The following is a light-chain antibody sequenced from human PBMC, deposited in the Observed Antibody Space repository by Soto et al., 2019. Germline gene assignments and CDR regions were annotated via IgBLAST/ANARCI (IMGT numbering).Light chain of an antibody. CDR3: QHYDSYPIT. J-gene: IGKJ5*01. CDR1: QSISGW. Sequence: DIQMTQSPSTLSASVGDRVTITCRACQSISGWLAWYQQRPGKAPNLLIFDVSSLESGVPSRFSGSGYGTEFTLTLSSLQPDDFATYYRQHYDSYPITFGQGTRLELK. V-gene: IGKV1-5*01. CDR2: DVS.